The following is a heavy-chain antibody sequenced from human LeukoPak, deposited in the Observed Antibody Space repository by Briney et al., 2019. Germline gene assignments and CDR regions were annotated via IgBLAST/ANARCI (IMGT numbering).Heavy chain of an antibody. D-gene: IGHD3-22*01. Sequence: SETLSLTCTVSGGSISSYYWSWIRPPAGKGLEWIGRIYTSGSTNYNPSLKSRVTMSVDTSKNQFSLKLSSVTAADTAVYYCARDKGTRYDSSGYYEDHDAFDIWGQGTMVTVSS. CDR2: IYTSGST. V-gene: IGHV4-4*07. J-gene: IGHJ3*02. CDR1: GGSISSYY. CDR3: ARDKGTRYDSSGYYEDHDAFDI.